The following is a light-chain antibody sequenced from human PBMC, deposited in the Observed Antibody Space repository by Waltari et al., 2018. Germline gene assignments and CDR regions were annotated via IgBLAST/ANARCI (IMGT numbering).Light chain of an antibody. CDR3: YSYAGSYTLYV. CDR2: AVN. CDR1: SSDVGGYNY. Sequence: QSALTQPASVSGSPGQSIPISCTGTSSDVGGYNYVPWYQHHPGKAPKPLMYAVNKRPSGVPDRFSGSKSGNTASLTISGLQAEDEADYYCYSYAGSYTLYVFGTGTEVTVL. J-gene: IGLJ1*01. V-gene: IGLV2-11*01.